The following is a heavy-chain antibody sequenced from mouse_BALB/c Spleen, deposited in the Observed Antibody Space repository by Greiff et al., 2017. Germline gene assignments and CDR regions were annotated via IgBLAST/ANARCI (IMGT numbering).Heavy chain of an antibody. Sequence: QVQLQQSGAELVRPGVSVKISCKGSGYTFTDYAMHWVKQSHAKSLEWIGVISTYYGDASYNQKFKGKATMTVDKSSSTAYMELARLTSEDSAIYYCARSRDGYYGGDYWGQGTSVTVSS. V-gene: IGHV1S137*01. CDR1: GYTFTDYA. CDR3: ARSRDGYYGGDY. D-gene: IGHD2-3*01. CDR2: ISTYYGDA. J-gene: IGHJ4*01.